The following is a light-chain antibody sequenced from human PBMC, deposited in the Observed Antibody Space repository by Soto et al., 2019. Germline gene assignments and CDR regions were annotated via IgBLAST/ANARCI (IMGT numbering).Light chain of an antibody. J-gene: IGKJ4*01. CDR2: GTS. CDR1: QSISTN. Sequence: EIVMTQSPATLSVSPGERATLSCRASQSISTNLAWYQQKPGQAPRLLIYGTSTRATSIPARFSGSGSGTDFTLTISSLQSEDFAVYYCQQYNNLPPLTFGGGTKVEIK. CDR3: QQYNNLPPLT. V-gene: IGKV3-15*01.